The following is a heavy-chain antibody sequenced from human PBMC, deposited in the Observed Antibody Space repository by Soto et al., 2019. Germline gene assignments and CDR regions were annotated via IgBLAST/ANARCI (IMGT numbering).Heavy chain of an antibody. CDR2: TYFRGSA. J-gene: IGHJ5*02. Sequence: PSETLSLTCAVSGGSITSHYWSWIRQPPGMGLEWVGSTYFRGSANYNPSLKSRVTISLDTSKNQLSLNLTAVTAADSAVYYCARDLRFRGWSDPWGQGTLVTVSS. CDR3: ARDLRFRGWSDP. CDR1: GGSITSHY. V-gene: IGHV4-59*11.